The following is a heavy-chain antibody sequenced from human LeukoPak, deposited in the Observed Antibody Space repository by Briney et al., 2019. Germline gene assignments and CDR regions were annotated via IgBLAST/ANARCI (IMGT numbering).Heavy chain of an antibody. CDR2: IRWDSGTI. Sequence: GGSLRLSCAASGFTFDDYAMHWVRQAPGKGLEWVSGIRWDSGTIGYADSVKGRFTISRDNAKNSLYLQMNSLRAEDMALYYCAKGDSGYDATDYFDYWGQGTLVTVSS. V-gene: IGHV3-9*03. J-gene: IGHJ4*02. CDR3: AKGDSGYDATDYFDY. D-gene: IGHD5-12*01. CDR1: GFTFDDYA.